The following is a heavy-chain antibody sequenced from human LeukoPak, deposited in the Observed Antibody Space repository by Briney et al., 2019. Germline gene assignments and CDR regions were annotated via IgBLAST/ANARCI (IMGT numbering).Heavy chain of an antibody. CDR3: VTYGSETFAFEY. D-gene: IGHD3-10*01. CDR2: IYYSGST. V-gene: IGHV4-30-4*01. J-gene: IGHJ4*02. CDR1: GGSISSGDYY. Sequence: SQTLSLTCTVSGGSISSGDYYWSWIRQPPGKGLEGIGYIYYSGSTYYNPSLKSRVTISLDTSKDQFSLRLSSVTAADSAVYYCVTYGSETFAFEYWGKGTPVNV.